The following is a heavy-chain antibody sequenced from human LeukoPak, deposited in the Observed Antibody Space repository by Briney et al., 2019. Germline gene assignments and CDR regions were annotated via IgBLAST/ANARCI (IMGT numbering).Heavy chain of an antibody. CDR2: ISYDGSNK. Sequence: GRSLRLSCAASGFTFSSYGMHWVRQAPGKGLEWVAVISYDGSNKYYADSVKGRFTISRDNSKNTLYLQMNSLRAEDTAVYYCAKPNLRPYWGQGTLVTVSS. V-gene: IGHV3-30*18. J-gene: IGHJ4*02. CDR3: AKPNLRPY. CDR1: GFTFSSYG.